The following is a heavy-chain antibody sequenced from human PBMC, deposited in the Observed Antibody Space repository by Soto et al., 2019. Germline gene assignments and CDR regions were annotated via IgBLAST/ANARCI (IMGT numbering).Heavy chain of an antibody. CDR1: GYTFTDYY. J-gene: IGHJ4*02. V-gene: IGHV1-2*02. CDR2: INPNSGGT. D-gene: IGHD1-26*01. Sequence: QVQLVQSGPEVKKPGASVKVSCKASGYTFTDYYMQWVRQAPGQGLEWMGWINPNSGGTNSAPKFPGRVSMTRDTSISTAYLELSSLRSDDTAVYYCAGTGGISSWGQGTLVIVSS. CDR3: AGTGGISS.